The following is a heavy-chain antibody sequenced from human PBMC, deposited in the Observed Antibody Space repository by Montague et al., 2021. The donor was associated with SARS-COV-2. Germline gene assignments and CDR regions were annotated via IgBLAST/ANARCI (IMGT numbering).Heavy chain of an antibody. CDR1: GGSISSGRYY. D-gene: IGHD3-22*01. V-gene: IGHV4-31*03. Sequence: TLSLTCTVSGGSISSGRYYWSWIRQHPGKGLEWIGYIYYSGSTYYNPSLKSRVTISVDTSKNQFSLKLSSVTAAGTAVYYCARGGYYDSSGYSLLYYYYGMDVWGQGTTVTVSS. CDR3: ARGGYYDSSGYSLLYYYYGMDV. CDR2: IYYSGST. J-gene: IGHJ6*02.